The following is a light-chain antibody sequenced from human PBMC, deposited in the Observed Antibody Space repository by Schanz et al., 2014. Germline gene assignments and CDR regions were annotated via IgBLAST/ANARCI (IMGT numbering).Light chain of an antibody. CDR1: QSLLYSSNNKNY. V-gene: IGKV4-1*01. Sequence: DFVMTQSPDSLGVSLGERATINCKSSQSLLYSSNNKNYLAWYQQKPGQPPKLLISWASTRESGVPERFSGSGSGTDFTLTITSLQAEDVAVYYCQQYYSIPLTFGGGTKVEIK. CDR3: QQYYSIPLT. J-gene: IGKJ4*01. CDR2: WAS.